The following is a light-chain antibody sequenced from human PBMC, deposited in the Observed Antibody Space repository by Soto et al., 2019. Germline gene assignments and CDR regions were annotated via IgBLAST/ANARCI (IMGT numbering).Light chain of an antibody. CDR1: QSFSSSY. Sequence: EIVLTQSPGTLSLSPGERATLSFSASQSFSSSYLAWYQQKPGQAPRLLIYETSSRATGIPDRFSGSGSQTDFTLTISRLEPEDFAVYYCQQYGTSPRTFGQGTKVDI. J-gene: IGKJ1*01. CDR2: ETS. V-gene: IGKV3-20*01. CDR3: QQYGTSPRT.